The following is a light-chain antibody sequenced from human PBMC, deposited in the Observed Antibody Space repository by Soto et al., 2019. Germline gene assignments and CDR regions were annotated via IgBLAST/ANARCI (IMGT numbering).Light chain of an antibody. J-gene: IGLJ1*01. V-gene: IGLV3-21*02. CDR2: DDT. Sequence: SYELTQPPSVSVAPGQTSRMACGGYTIGSESVHWYQQKPGQAPVLVVYDDTDRPSGIPERFSGSSSGTTATLTISRVEAGDEADYYCQVWDGSRDHCVFGTGTKVTVL. CDR3: QVWDGSRDHCV. CDR1: TIGSES.